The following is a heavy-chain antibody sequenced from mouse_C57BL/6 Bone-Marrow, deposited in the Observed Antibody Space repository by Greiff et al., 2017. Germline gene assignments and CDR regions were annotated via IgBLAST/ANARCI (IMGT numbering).Heavy chain of an antibody. CDR3: ARPLLQAMDY. J-gene: IGHJ4*01. CDR1: GFTFSSYG. CDR2: ISSGGSYT. Sequence: EVKLMESGGDLVKPGGSLKLSCAASGFTFSSYGMSWVRQTPDKRLEWVATISSGGSYTYYPDSVKGRFTISRDNAKNTLYLQMSSLKSEDTAMYYCARPLLQAMDYWGQGTSVTVSS. V-gene: IGHV5-6*01. D-gene: IGHD1-1*01.